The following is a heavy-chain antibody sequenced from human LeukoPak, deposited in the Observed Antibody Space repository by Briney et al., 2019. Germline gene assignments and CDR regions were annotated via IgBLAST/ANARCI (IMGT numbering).Heavy chain of an antibody. CDR1: GYTFTSYY. CDR3: ARDPYGGNSFDY. CDR2: INPSGGST. J-gene: IGHJ4*02. Sequence: ASVKVSCKASGYTFTSYYMHWVRQAPGQGLEWMGIINPSGGSTSYAQKFQGRVTMTRDTSTSTVYMELSSLRSEDTAVCYCARDPYGGNSFDYWGQGTLVTVSS. D-gene: IGHD4-23*01. V-gene: IGHV1-46*01.